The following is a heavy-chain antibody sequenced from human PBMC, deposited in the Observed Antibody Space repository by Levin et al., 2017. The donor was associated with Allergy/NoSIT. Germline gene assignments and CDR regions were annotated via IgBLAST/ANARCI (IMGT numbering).Heavy chain of an antibody. CDR1: GFTVSSNY. V-gene: IGHV3-53*01. Sequence: GWSLRLSCAASGFTVSSNYMSWVRQAPGKGLEWVSVIYSGGSTYYADSVKGRFTISRDNSKNTLYLQMNSLRAEDTAVYYCARVDRTTRRDYWGQGTLVTVSS. CDR2: IYSGGST. CDR3: ARVDRTTRRDY. J-gene: IGHJ4*02. D-gene: IGHD4-17*01.